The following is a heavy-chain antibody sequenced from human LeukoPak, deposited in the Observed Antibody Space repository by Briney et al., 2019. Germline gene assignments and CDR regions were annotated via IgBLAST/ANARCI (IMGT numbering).Heavy chain of an antibody. CDR2: VIPMFDVT. Sequence: SVKVSCKASGGTFSSYALSWMRQAPGQGLEWMGRVIPMFDVTDYAQKFQGRVTITADTSTGTAYMELSSLTSDDTAMYYCARDPALEGTEDYRDFGGVESVDAFDVWGQGTMVTVFS. J-gene: IGHJ3*01. V-gene: IGHV1-69*17. D-gene: IGHD4-23*01. CDR1: GGTFSSYA. CDR3: ARDPALEGTEDYRDFGGVESVDAFDV.